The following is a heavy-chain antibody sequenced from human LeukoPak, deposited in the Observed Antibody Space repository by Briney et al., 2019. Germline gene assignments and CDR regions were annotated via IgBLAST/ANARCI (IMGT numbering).Heavy chain of an antibody. CDR1: GASLSSYY. J-gene: IGHJ4*02. Sequence: SETLSLTCSVSGASLSSYYWDWLRQSPGKGLEWIGYISDTGKTDSNPSLKSRVSISLDTSKKQFSLRLRSVTAADSAVYYCATGSYEPSATWGPGILVTASS. CDR2: ISDTGKT. CDR3: ATGSYEPSAT. V-gene: IGHV4-59*01. D-gene: IGHD5-12*01.